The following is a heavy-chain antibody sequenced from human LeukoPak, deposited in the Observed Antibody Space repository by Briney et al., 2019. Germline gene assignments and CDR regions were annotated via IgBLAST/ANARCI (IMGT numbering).Heavy chain of an antibody. V-gene: IGHV4-59*01. Sequence: SETLSLTCTVSGGSISSYYWSWIRQPPGKGLEWIGYIYYSGSTNYNPPLKSRVTISVDTSKNQFSLKLSSVTAADTAVYYCARDQPYYYDSSGYAFDIWGQGTMVTVSS. CDR1: GGSISSYY. CDR3: ARDQPYYYDSSGYAFDI. J-gene: IGHJ3*02. CDR2: IYYSGST. D-gene: IGHD3-22*01.